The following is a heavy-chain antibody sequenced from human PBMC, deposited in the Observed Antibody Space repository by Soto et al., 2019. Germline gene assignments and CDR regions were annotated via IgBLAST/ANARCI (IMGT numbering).Heavy chain of an antibody. D-gene: IGHD2-15*01. V-gene: IGHV1-58*02. CDR2: IVVGSGNT. CDR1: GFTFTSSA. CDR3: AAGLTCSGGSCLYYFDY. Sequence: GASVKVSCKASGFTFTSSAMQWVRQARGQRLEWIGWIVVGSGNTNYAQKFQERVTITRDMSTSTAYMELSSLRSEDTAVYYCAAGLTCSGGSCLYYFDYWGQGTLVTVSS. J-gene: IGHJ4*02.